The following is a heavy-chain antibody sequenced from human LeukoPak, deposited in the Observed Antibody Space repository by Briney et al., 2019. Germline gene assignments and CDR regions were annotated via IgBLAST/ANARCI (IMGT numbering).Heavy chain of an antibody. CDR1: GGSFRGYY. Sequence: SETLSLTCAVYGGSFRGYYWMWVRQSPGKGLEWIGEINHSGGSNYSTSLKSRVNISIDTSRSQFSLKLTSVNAADTAVYYCVMGQWEPKGTYWGQGTLVTISS. CDR3: VMGQWEPKGTY. V-gene: IGHV4-34*01. CDR2: INHSGGS. D-gene: IGHD1-26*01. J-gene: IGHJ4*02.